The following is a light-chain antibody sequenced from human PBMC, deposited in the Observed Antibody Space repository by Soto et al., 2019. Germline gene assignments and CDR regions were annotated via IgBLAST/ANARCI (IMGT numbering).Light chain of an antibody. CDR3: KQYYSTPTWT. V-gene: IGKV4-1*01. Sequence: DIVMTQSPDSLAVSLGERATINCKSSQSVLYSSNNKNYLAWYQQKPGQPPKLLIYWASTRESGVPDRFSGSGSGTDFTLTISSLQAEDVDVYYCKQYYSTPTWTFGQGTKVEIK. CDR1: QSVLYSSNNKNY. CDR2: WAS. J-gene: IGKJ1*01.